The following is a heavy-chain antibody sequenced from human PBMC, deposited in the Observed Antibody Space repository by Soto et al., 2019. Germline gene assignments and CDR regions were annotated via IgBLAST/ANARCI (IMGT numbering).Heavy chain of an antibody. CDR2: ISWNDKE. Sequence: GSGPTLVNPTQTLTLTCTFSGFSLSTSSVNVGWIRQPPGKPLEWLALISWNDKELYTPSLKSRLTISKGTSKNQVVLTMTNMDPVDTATYFCAHSHDFWSGYYPRFDYWGQGTLVTGSS. CDR3: AHSHDFWSGYYPRFDY. D-gene: IGHD3-3*01. V-gene: IGHV2-5*01. CDR1: GFSLSTSSVN. J-gene: IGHJ4*02.